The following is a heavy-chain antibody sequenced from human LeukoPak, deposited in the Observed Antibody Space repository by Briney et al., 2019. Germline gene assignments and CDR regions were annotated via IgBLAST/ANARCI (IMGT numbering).Heavy chain of an antibody. V-gene: IGHV1-2*02. CDR2: INPNGGAT. D-gene: IGHD3-22*01. Sequence: ASVTVSCKASGYTFTDNYMHWVRQAPGQGLEWMGWINPNGGATNYAQKFQGRVTVTRDTSISTAYMELTRLTSDDTAVYYCARGGGSSGYPDYWGQGTLVTVSS. J-gene: IGHJ4*02. CDR3: ARGGGSSGYPDY. CDR1: GYTFTDNY.